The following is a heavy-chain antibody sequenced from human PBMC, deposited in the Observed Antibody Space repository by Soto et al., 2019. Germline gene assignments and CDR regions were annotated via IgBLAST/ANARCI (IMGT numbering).Heavy chain of an antibody. J-gene: IGHJ4*02. CDR1: GFTFSSYA. CDR2: ISGSGGST. D-gene: IGHD6-13*01. Sequence: EVQLLESGGGLVQPGGSLRLSCAASGFTFSSYAMSWVRQAPGKGLEWVSAISGSGGSTYYADSVKGRFTISRDNSKNTLYLQMNSLRAEDTAVYYCAKVDQQLVYIWGYYFDYWGQGTLVTVSS. CDR3: AKVDQQLVYIWGYYFDY. V-gene: IGHV3-23*01.